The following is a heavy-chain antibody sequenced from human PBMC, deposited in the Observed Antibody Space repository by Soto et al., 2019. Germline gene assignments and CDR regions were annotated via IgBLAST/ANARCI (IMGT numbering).Heavy chain of an antibody. CDR1: GDSVSSNSAA. CDR2: TYYRSKWYN. D-gene: IGHD6-19*01. Sequence: SQTLSLTCAISGDSVSSNSAAWNWIRRSPSRGLEWLGRTYYRSKWYNDYAVSVKSRITINPDTSKNQFSLQLNSVTPEDTAVYYCARDRAVAGLYYYYYGMDVWGQGTTVTVSS. J-gene: IGHJ6*02. CDR3: ARDRAVAGLYYYYYGMDV. V-gene: IGHV6-1*01.